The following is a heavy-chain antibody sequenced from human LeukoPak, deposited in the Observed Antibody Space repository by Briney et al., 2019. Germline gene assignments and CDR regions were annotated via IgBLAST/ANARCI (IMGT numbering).Heavy chain of an antibody. V-gene: IGHV4-39*07. D-gene: IGHD6-19*01. J-gene: IGHJ4*02. Sequence: SETLSLTCIVSGASINNDTHYWGWIRQPPGKGLEWIGNVYFTGTTYSPPSLKSRVSMSVDTSKSQFSLKLSSVTAADTAVYYCARVEAVAGTRHDFWGQGTLVTVSA. CDR3: ARVEAVAGTRHDF. CDR1: GASINNDTHY. CDR2: VYFTGTT.